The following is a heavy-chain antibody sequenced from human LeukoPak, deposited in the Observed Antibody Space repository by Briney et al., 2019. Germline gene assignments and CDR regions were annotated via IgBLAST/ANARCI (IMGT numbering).Heavy chain of an antibody. CDR2: IYYSGST. J-gene: IGHJ4*02. D-gene: IGHD1-26*01. CDR1: GGSISSGGYY. CDR3: ARGRVGATRYFDY. Sequence: SETLSLTCTVSGGSISSGGYYWSWIRQHPGKGLEWIGYIYYSGSTYYNPSLKSRVTISVDTSKNQFSLKLSSVTAADTAVYYCARGRVGATRYFDYWGQGTLVTVSS. V-gene: IGHV4-31*03.